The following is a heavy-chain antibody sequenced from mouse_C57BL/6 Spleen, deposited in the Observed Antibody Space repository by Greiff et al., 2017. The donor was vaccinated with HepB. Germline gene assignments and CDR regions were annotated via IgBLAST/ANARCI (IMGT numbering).Heavy chain of an antibody. CDR3: ARRDGSSHWYFDV. CDR1: GFTFSSYG. Sequence: EVRLVESGGDLVKPGGSLKLSCAASGFTFSSYGMSWVRQTPDKRLEWVATISSGGIYTYYPDSVKGRFTISRDNAKNTLYLHTSSLTSEDTAMYYCARRDGSSHWYFDVWGTGTTVTVSS. V-gene: IGHV5-6*02. CDR2: ISSGGIYT. D-gene: IGHD1-1*01. J-gene: IGHJ1*03.